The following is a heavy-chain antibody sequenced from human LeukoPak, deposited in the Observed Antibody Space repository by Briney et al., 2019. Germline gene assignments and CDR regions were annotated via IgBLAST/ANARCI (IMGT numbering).Heavy chain of an antibody. CDR3: ARNYYDSSGYNLFDY. CDR1: GYTFTSYG. J-gene: IGHJ4*02. Sequence: ASVKVSCEASGYTFTSYGISWVRQAPGQGLEWMGWISAYNGNTNYAQKLQGRVTMTTDTSTSTAYMELRSLRSDDTAVYYCARNYYDSSGYNLFDYWGQGTLVTVSS. V-gene: IGHV1-18*01. D-gene: IGHD3-22*01. CDR2: ISAYNGNT.